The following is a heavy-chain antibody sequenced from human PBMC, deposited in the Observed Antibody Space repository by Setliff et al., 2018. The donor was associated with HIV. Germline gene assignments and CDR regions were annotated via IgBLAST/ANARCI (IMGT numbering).Heavy chain of an antibody. CDR1: GGSISSSTYY. CDR3: ARVQMAYAAFDV. Sequence: PSETLSLTCSVSGGSISSSTYYWGWIRQPPGKGLEWIGDIFYTGSSYYNPSLKSRVAISVDTSKHQFSLKLSSVTAADTAVYYCARVQMAYAAFDVWGQGTMVTVSS. V-gene: IGHV4-39*07. J-gene: IGHJ3*01. CDR2: IFYTGSS. D-gene: IGHD4-17*01.